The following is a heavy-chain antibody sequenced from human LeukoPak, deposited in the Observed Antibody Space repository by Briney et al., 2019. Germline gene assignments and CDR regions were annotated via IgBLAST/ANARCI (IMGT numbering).Heavy chain of an antibody. CDR3: AKARSGTWPLFDY. CDR1: GITLSNYG. CDR2: ISDTGGRT. V-gene: IGHV3-23*01. J-gene: IGHJ4*02. Sequence: GGSLRLSCAVSGITLSNYGMTWARQAPGKGLEWVAGISDTGGRTNYADSVKGRFTISRDNPKNTLYLQMNSLRAEDTAVYFCAKARSGTWPLFDYWGQGTLVTVSS. D-gene: IGHD6-25*01.